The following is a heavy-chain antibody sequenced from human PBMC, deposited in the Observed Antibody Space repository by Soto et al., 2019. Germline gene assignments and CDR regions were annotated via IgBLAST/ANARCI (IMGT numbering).Heavy chain of an antibody. CDR1: GGSISSAGYY. Sequence: QVQLQESGPGLVKPSQTLSLTCTVSGGSISSAGYYWNWIRQHPGKGLEWIGFIYYSGSTYYNPSLNSRVTISLDTSKNQFSLKLSSVTAADTAVFYCARLPVAANGGAIDYWGQGTLVTVSS. CDR3: ARLPVAANGGAIDY. V-gene: IGHV4-31*03. J-gene: IGHJ4*02. D-gene: IGHD6-19*01. CDR2: IYYSGST.